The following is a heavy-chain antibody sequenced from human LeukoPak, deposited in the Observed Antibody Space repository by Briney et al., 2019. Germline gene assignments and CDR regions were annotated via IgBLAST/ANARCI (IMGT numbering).Heavy chain of an antibody. CDR3: ARDRPVCFDY. CDR2: ISYDGSNK. D-gene: IGHD5/OR15-5a*01. J-gene: IGHJ4*02. Sequence: HPGGSLRLSCAASGFTFSSYAVHWVRQAPGKGLEWVAVISYDGSNKYYADSVKGRFTISRDNSKNTLYLQMNSLRAEDTAVYYCARDRPVCFDYWGQGTLVTVSS. CDR1: GFTFSSYA. V-gene: IGHV3-30-3*01.